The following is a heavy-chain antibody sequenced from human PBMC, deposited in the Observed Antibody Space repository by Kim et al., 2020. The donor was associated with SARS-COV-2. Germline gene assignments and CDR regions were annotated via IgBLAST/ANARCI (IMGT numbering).Heavy chain of an antibody. V-gene: IGHV3-21*01. CDR3: AIAGYSRRYYYYGMDV. J-gene: IGHJ6*02. D-gene: IGHD6-13*01. Sequence: GGSLRLSCAASGFTFSSYSMNWVRQAPGKGLEWVSSISSSSSYIYYADSVKGRFTISRDNAKNSLYLQMNSLRAEDTAVYYCAIAGYSRRYYYYGMDVWGQGTTVTVSS. CDR1: GFTFSSYS. CDR2: ISSSSSYI.